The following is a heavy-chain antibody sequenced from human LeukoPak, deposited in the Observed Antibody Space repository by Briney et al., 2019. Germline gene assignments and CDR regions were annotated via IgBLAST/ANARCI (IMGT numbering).Heavy chain of an antibody. D-gene: IGHD6-13*01. V-gene: IGHV4-38-2*02. J-gene: IGHJ5*02. CDR2: FYHSESA. Sequence: PSETLPLTCTVSGYSISTGYYWGWIRQPPGKGLEWIGSFYHSESASYNPSLKNRVTISVDTSKNQFSLKLSSVTAAGTAVYHCARHRGPAAGRFDPWGQGTLVTVSS. CDR3: ARHRGPAAGRFDP. CDR1: GYSISTGYY.